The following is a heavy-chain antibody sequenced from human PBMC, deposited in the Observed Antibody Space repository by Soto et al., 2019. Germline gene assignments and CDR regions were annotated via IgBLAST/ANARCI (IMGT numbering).Heavy chain of an antibody. V-gene: IGHV3-11*01. Sequence: GGSLRLSCAASGFTFSDYYMSWIRQAPGKGLEWVSYISSSGSTIYYADSVKGRFTISRDNAKNSLYLQMNSLRAEDTAVYYCARAALYQLLAFRHWGQGTLVTVSS. D-gene: IGHD2-2*01. CDR3: ARAALYQLLAFRH. CDR2: ISSSGSTI. CDR1: GFTFSDYY. J-gene: IGHJ1*01.